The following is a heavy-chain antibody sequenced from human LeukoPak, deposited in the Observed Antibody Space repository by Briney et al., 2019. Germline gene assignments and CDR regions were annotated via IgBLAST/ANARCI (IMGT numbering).Heavy chain of an antibody. CDR2: IYYSGST. D-gene: IGHD3-10*01. CDR1: GGSFSGYY. Sequence: SETLSLTCAVYGGSFSGYYWSWIRQPPGKGLEWIGSIYYSGSTYYNPSLKSRVTISVDTSKNQFSLKLSSVTAADTAVYYCARPPYYGNYGMDVWGQGTTVTVSS. CDR3: ARPPYYGNYGMDV. J-gene: IGHJ6*02. V-gene: IGHV4-34*01.